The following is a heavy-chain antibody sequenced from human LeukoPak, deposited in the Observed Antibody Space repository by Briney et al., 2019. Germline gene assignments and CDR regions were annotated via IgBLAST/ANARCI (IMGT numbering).Heavy chain of an antibody. V-gene: IGHV1-69*04. J-gene: IGHJ4*02. CDR3: ARGGDYGGKAYYFDY. Sequence: ASVKVSCKASGGTFSSYAISWVRQAPGQGLEWMGRIIPILGIANYAQKFQGRVTITADKSTSTAYMELSSLGSENTAVYYCARGGDYGGKAYYFDYWGQGTLVTVSS. D-gene: IGHD4-23*01. CDR2: IIPILGIA. CDR1: GGTFSSYA.